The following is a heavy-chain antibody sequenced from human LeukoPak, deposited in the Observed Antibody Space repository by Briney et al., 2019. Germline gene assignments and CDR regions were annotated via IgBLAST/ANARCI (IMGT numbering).Heavy chain of an antibody. Sequence: SVKVSCKASGGTFSNYHINWVRQAPGEGLEWMGGIIPIFDSPNYAQKFQGRVTIAADESTSTVYMEVSSLRSEDTAVYYCARAQAVAGLNWFDPWGQGTLVTVSS. CDR1: GGTFSNYH. D-gene: IGHD6-19*01. J-gene: IGHJ5*02. V-gene: IGHV1-69*13. CDR3: ARAQAVAGLNWFDP. CDR2: IIPIFDSP.